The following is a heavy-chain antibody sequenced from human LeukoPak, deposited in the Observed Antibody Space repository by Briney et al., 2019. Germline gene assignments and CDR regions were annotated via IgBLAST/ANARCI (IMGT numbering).Heavy chain of an antibody. D-gene: IGHD1-26*01. Sequence: GGSLRLSCSASGFTFSTYWMSWVRQAPGKGLEWVAVISYDGSNKYYTDSVKGRFTISRDNSKNTLYLQMNSLRAEDTAVYYCARDGGSYYRVFDYWGQGTLVTVSS. V-gene: IGHV3-30-3*01. CDR2: ISYDGSNK. J-gene: IGHJ4*02. CDR1: GFTFSTYW. CDR3: ARDGGSYYRVFDY.